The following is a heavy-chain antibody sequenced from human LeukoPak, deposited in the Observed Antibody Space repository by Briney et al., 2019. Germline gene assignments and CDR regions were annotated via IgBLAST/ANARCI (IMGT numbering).Heavy chain of an antibody. D-gene: IGHD3-3*02. CDR3: AKCVAAFFYFDS. J-gene: IGHJ4*02. V-gene: IGHV3-23*01. Sequence: PGGSLRLSRAASEFTFTSYAMNWVRQAPGKGLEWVSGISGSGGSTYYADSVKGRFTISRDNSKNTLYLQMNSLRAEDTAVYYCAKCVAAFFYFDSWGQGTLVTVSS. CDR1: EFTFTSYA. CDR2: ISGSGGST.